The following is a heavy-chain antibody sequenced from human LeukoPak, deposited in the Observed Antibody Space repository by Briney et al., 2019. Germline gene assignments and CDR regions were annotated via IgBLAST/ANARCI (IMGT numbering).Heavy chain of an antibody. CDR1: GYTFTSYD. D-gene: IGHD3-3*01. J-gene: IGHJ3*02. V-gene: IGHV1-8*03. CDR3: ARGPRRALEWFFSADAFDI. Sequence: GASVKVSCKASGYTFTSYDINWVRQATGQGLEWMGWMNPNSGNTGYAQKFQGRVTITRNTSISTAYMELSSLRSEDTAVYYCARGPRRALEWFFSADAFDIWGQGTMVTVSS. CDR2: MNPNSGNT.